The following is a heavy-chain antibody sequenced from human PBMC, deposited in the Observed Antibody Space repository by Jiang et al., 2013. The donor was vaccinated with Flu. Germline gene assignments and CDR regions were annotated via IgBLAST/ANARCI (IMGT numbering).Heavy chain of an antibody. V-gene: IGHV3-23*01. CDR2: VSGSGDNT. CDR1: GXTFSSYV. Sequence: AASGXTFSSYVMTWVRQPPGKGLEWVSGVSGSGDNTYYTDSVKGRFTISRDNSKNTLDLQMNSLRAEDTAVYYCAKVRVTGTYVVDYWGQGTLVTVSS. CDR3: AKVRVTGTYVVDY. D-gene: IGHD6-19*01. J-gene: IGHJ4*02.